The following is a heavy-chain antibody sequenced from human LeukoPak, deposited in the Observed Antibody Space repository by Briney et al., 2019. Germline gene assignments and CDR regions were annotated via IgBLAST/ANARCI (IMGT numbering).Heavy chain of an antibody. CDR3: ARGRSSWHKAFDI. Sequence: KPSETLSLTCTVSGGSISSSSYYWSWIRQPPGKGLEWIGYIYYSGSTNYNPSLKSRVTISVDTSKNQFSLKLSSVTAADTAVYYCARGRSSWHKAFDIWGQGTMVTVSS. V-gene: IGHV4-61*01. CDR2: IYYSGST. J-gene: IGHJ3*02. D-gene: IGHD6-13*01. CDR1: GGSISSSSYY.